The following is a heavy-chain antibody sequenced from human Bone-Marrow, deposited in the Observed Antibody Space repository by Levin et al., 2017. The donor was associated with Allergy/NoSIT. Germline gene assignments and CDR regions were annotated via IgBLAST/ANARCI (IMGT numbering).Heavy chain of an antibody. CDR1: GYTFSTYD. D-gene: IGHD2-2*01. V-gene: IGHV1-8*01. CDR3: ARAVRNQLVSDV. Sequence: GESLKISCKASGYTFSTYDITWVRQAAGQGLEWVGWMNPNSGNTGYAQRFQGRVTMTRDTSISTAYMELSSLTSEDTAVYYCARAVRNQLVSDVWGQGTTVSVSS. CDR2: MNPNSGNT. J-gene: IGHJ6*02.